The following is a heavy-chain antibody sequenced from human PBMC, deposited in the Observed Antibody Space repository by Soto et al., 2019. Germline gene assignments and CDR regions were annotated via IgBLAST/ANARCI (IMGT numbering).Heavy chain of an antibody. CDR1: GYTLTELS. J-gene: IGHJ3*02. V-gene: IGHV1-24*01. D-gene: IGHD3-10*01. CDR3: ATGLLNPDAFDI. Sequence: ASVKVSCKVSGYTLTELSMHWVRQAPGKGLEWMGGFDPEDGETIYAQKFQGRVTMTEDTSTDTAYMELSSLRSEETAVYYCATGLLNPDAFDIWGQGTMVTVSS. CDR2: FDPEDGET.